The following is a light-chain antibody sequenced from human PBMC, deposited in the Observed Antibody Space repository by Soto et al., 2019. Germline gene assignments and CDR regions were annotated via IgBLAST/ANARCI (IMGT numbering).Light chain of an antibody. Sequence: SVLTQPASVPGSPGQSITISCTGTSSDVGSYNLVSWYQQHPGKAPKPMIYEVSKRPSGVSNRFSGSKSGNTASLTISGLQAEDEADYYCCSYAGSSFYVFGTGTKVTV. V-gene: IGLV2-23*02. CDR1: SSDVGSYNL. CDR3: CSYAGSSFYV. CDR2: EVS. J-gene: IGLJ1*01.